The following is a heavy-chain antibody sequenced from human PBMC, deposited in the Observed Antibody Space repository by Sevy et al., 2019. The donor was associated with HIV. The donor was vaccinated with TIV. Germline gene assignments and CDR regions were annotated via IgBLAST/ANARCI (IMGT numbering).Heavy chain of an antibody. CDR2: INHSGNT. V-gene: IGHV4-34*01. Sequence: SETLSLTCAVYGGSFKDFYWTWVRQSPEEGLEWIGEINHSGNTNYNPSLRSRVTLAVDTSKNQFSLKIDSLTDADTAVYYCARRAPYYYDDSRRFLLSYFFDSWGQGTLVTVSS. CDR3: ARRAPYYYDDSRRFLLSYFFDS. CDR1: GGSFKDFY. J-gene: IGHJ4*02. D-gene: IGHD3-22*01.